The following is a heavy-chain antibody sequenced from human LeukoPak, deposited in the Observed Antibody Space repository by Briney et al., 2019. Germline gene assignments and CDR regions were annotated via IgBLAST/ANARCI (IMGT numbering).Heavy chain of an antibody. CDR2: ISGRGDRT. Sequence: PGGSLRLSCAASRFTFSSYAMSWVRQAPGKGLEWVSTISGRGDRTFYADSVKGRFTISRNNAENSLYLQMNSPRAEDTAVYYCATCYYHSSTFKDWGQGTLVTVSS. V-gene: IGHV3-23*01. J-gene: IGHJ4*02. CDR3: ATCYYHSSTFKD. CDR1: RFTFSSYA. D-gene: IGHD3-22*01.